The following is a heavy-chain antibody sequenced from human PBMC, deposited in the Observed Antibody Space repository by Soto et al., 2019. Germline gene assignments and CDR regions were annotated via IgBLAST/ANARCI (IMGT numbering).Heavy chain of an antibody. CDR3: ARNYVAYYFDY. V-gene: IGHV4-39*01. CDR2: IYYSGST. J-gene: IGHJ4*02. CDR1: GGSISSSSYY. D-gene: IGHD1-7*01. Sequence: PSETLSLTCTVSGGSISSSSYYWGWIRQPPGKGLEWIGSIYYSGSTYYNPSLKSRVTISVDTSKNQFSLKLSSVTAADTAVYYCARNYVAYYFDYWGQGTRVTVSS.